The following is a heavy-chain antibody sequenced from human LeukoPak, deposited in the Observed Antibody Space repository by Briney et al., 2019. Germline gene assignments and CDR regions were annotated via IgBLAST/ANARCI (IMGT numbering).Heavy chain of an antibody. V-gene: IGHV3-30-3*01. Sequence: GGSLRLSCAASGFTFSSYAMHWVRQAPGKGLEWVAVISYDGSNKYYADSVKGRFTISRDSSKNTLYLQMNSLRAEDTAVYYCAKGYSGYVPFDYWGQGTLVTVSS. J-gene: IGHJ4*02. CDR3: AKGYSGYVPFDY. CDR2: ISYDGSNK. D-gene: IGHD5-12*01. CDR1: GFTFSSYA.